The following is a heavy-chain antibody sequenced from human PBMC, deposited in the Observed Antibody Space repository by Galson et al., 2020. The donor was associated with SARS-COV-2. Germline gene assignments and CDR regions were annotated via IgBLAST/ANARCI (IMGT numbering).Heavy chain of an antibody. CDR3: AREWDDSSGYYYGPFDY. CDR1: GDSVSSNSAA. D-gene: IGHD3-22*01. CDR2: TYYRSKWYN. J-gene: IGHJ4*02. V-gene: IGHV6-1*01. Sequence: SQTLSLTCAISGDSVSSNSAAWHWIRQSPSRGLEWLGRTYYRSKWYNDYAVSVKSRITINPDTSKNQFSLQLNSVTPEDTAVYYCAREWDDSSGYYYGPFDYWGQGTLVTVSS.